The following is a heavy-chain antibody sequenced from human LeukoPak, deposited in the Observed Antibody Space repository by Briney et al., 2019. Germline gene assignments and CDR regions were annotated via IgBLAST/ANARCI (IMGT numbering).Heavy chain of an antibody. J-gene: IGHJ4*02. CDR1: GGTFSSYA. D-gene: IGHD2-15*01. CDR2: IIPIFDTA. Sequence: SVKVSCKASGGTFSSYAISWVRQAPGQGLEWMGGIIPIFDTANYAQKFQGRVTITADESTSTAYMELSSLRSEDTAVYYCARASCSGGSCYSDYFDYWGQGTLVTVSS. V-gene: IGHV1-69*13. CDR3: ARASCSGGSCYSDYFDY.